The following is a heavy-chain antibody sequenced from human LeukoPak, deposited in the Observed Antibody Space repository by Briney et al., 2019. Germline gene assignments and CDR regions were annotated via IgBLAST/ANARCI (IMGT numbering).Heavy chain of an antibody. CDR2: INSDETIS. V-gene: IGHV3-74*01. D-gene: IGHD3-10*02. J-gene: IGHJ6*04. CDR3: AELGITMIGGV. Sequence: GGSLRLSCAASGFTFSSYWMHWVRQVPNQGLMWVSRINSDETISEYVDSVNGRFTISRDNAKNTLYLQMNSLRAEDTAVYYCAELGITMIGGVWGKGTTVTISS. CDR1: GFTFSSYW.